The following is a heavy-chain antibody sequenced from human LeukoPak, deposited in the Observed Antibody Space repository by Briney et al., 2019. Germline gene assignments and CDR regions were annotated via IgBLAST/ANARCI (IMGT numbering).Heavy chain of an antibody. CDR2: IYHSGST. CDR3: ARGQWFRAF. D-gene: IGHD3-10*01. J-gene: IGHJ4*02. CDR1: GYSISSGYY. V-gene: IGHV4-38-2*02. Sequence: SETLSLTCTVSGYSISSGYYWGWIRQPPGKGLEWIGSIYHSGSTYYNPSLKSRVNISVDTSKNQSSLRLSSVTAADTAVYYCARGQWFRAFWSRGTPVTVSS.